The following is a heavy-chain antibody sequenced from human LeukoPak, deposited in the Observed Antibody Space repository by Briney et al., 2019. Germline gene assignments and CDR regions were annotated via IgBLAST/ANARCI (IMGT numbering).Heavy chain of an antibody. V-gene: IGHV3-64D*09. CDR2: ISPNGGST. Sequence: GGSLRFSGSASGFTFSSFDMHWVRHAPGKGLEYISAISPNGGSTYHADSVKGRFTIARDNSKNTLYLQMSSLRIEDTAVYYCVKIARDWGQGTLVTVSS. J-gene: IGHJ4*02. CDR1: GFTFSSFD. CDR3: VKIARD.